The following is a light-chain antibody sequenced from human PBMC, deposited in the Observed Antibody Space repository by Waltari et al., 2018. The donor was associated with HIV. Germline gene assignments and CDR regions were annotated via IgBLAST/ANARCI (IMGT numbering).Light chain of an antibody. CDR2: GNS. V-gene: IGLV1-40*01. J-gene: IGLJ2*01. CDR1: SSNIGAGYH. CDR3: QSYDSSLSGVV. Sequence: QSVLTQPPSVSGAPGQRVTISCTGGSSNIGAGYHVHWYQQLPGTAPKLLIYGNSNRPSGVPDRCSGSKSGTSASLAITGLQAEDDADYYCQSYDSSLSGVVFGGGTKLTVL.